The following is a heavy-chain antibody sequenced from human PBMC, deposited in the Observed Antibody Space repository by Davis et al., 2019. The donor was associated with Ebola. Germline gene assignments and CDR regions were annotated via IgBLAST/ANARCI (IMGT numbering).Heavy chain of an antibody. V-gene: IGHV4-34*01. CDR1: GGSFSDDY. Sequence: SETLSLTCAVHGGSFSDDYWSWIRQPPGKGLEWIGEINHSGLTNYNPSLKSRVTISVDTSKNQFSLKLSSVTAADTAVYYCARGRRVCSSTSCYSYYYYGMDVWGQGTTVTVSS. J-gene: IGHJ6*02. CDR3: ARGRRVCSSTSCYSYYYYGMDV. CDR2: INHSGLT. D-gene: IGHD2-2*01.